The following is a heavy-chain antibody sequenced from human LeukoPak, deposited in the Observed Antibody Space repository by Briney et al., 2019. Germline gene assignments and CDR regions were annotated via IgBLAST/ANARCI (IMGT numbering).Heavy chain of an antibody. J-gene: IGHJ6*03. D-gene: IGHD3-10*01. CDR3: ARDGLLWFGEFNYYYYYMDV. Sequence: GGSLRLSCAASEFSVGSNYMTWVRQAPGKGLEWVSLIYSGGSTYYADSVKGRFTISRDNSKNTLYLQMNSLRAEDTAVYYCARDGLLWFGEFNYYYYYMDVWGKGTTVTISS. CDR2: IYSGGST. V-gene: IGHV3-66*01. CDR1: EFSVGSNY.